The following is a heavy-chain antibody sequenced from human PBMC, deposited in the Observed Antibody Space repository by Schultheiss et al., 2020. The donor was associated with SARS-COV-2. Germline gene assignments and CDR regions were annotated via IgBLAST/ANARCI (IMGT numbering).Heavy chain of an antibody. CDR2: IIPIFGTA. J-gene: IGHJ5*02. Sequence: SVKVSCKASGGPFLCYALSWVRQDPGQGLEWMGGIIPIFGTANYAQKFQGRVTITADESTSTAYMELSSLRSEDTAVYYCASGKELSLSLDPWGQGTLVTVSS. CDR1: GGPFLCYA. V-gene: IGHV1-69*13. CDR3: ASGKELSLSLDP. D-gene: IGHD3-16*02.